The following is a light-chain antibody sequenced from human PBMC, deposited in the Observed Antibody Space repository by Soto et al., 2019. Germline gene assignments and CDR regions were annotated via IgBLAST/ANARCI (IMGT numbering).Light chain of an antibody. CDR2: DVT. CDR1: SSDVGGYNY. Sequence: VLTQPASVSGSPGQSIAISCTGTSSDVGGYNYVSWYQQHPGKAPKLMLYDVTNRPSGVSDRFSGSKSGNTASLTISGLQAEDEADYYCTSYTTSSTYVFGTGTKVT. J-gene: IGLJ1*01. CDR3: TSYTTSSTYV. V-gene: IGLV2-14*01.